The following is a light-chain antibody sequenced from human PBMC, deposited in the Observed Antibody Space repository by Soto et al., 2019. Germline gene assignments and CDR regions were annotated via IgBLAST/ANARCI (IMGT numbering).Light chain of an antibody. CDR2: SNN. V-gene: IGLV1-44*01. CDR1: SSNIGSNT. Sequence: QSVLTQPPSASGTPGQRVTISCSVSSSNIGSNTVNWYQQLPGTAPKLLIYSNNQRPSGVPDRFSGSKSGTSASLAISGLQSEDEADYYCAAWDDSLNGSYVFGTGTKVTVL. CDR3: AAWDDSLNGSYV. J-gene: IGLJ1*01.